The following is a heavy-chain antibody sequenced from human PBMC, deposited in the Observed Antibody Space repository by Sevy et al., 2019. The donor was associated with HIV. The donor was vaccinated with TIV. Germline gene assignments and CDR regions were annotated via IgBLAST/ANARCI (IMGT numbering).Heavy chain of an antibody. J-gene: IGHJ2*01. CDR1: GYSISSGYY. Sequence: SKTLSLTCTVSGYSISSGYYWGWIRQPPGKGLEWIGSIYHRGSTYDNPSLKSRVTISVDTSKNQFSLKLSSVTAADTAMYYCASPYGNSRLTIDWYFDLWGRGTMVTVSS. CDR3: ASPYGNSRLTIDWYFDL. V-gene: IGHV4-38-2*02. D-gene: IGHD4-17*01. CDR2: IYHRGST.